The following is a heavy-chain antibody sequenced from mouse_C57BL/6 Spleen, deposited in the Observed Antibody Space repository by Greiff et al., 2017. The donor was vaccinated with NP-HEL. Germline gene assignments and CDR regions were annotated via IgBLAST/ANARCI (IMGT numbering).Heavy chain of an antibody. CDR1: GYAFSSSW. J-gene: IGHJ3*01. CDR2: IYPGDGDT. D-gene: IGHD1-1*01. V-gene: IGHV1-82*01. CDR3: ASDYYGSSYSWFAY. Sequence: VQLQESGPELVKPGASVKISCKASGYAFSSSWMNWVKQRPGKGLEWIGRIYPGDGDTNYNGKFKGKATLTADKSSSTAYMQLSSLTSEDSAVYFCASDYYGSSYSWFAYWGQGTLVTVSA.